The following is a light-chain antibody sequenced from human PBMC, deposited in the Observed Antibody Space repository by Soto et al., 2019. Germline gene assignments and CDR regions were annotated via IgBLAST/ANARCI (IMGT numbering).Light chain of an antibody. CDR2: RAS. CDR1: QSVSSK. J-gene: IGKJ1*01. Sequence: EIVMTQSPATLSLSPGERAPLSCRASQSVSSKLAWYQQKPGQAPRLLIYRASTRATDIPARFSGSGSGTEFTLIISSLQSEDSAVYYCQQYGSSGTFGQGTKVDIK. CDR3: QQYGSSGT. V-gene: IGKV3-15*01.